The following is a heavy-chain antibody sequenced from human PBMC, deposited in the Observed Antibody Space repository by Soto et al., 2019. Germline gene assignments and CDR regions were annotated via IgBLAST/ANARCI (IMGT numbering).Heavy chain of an antibody. J-gene: IGHJ6*03. CDR3: ARVPCSSGWYKPARGLYMDV. D-gene: IGHD6-19*01. CDR1: GYTFTSYD. CDR2: MNPNSGNT. V-gene: IGHV1-8*01. Sequence: ASVKVSCKASGYTFTSYDINWVRQATGQGHEWMGWMNPNSGNTGYAQKFQGRVTMTRNTSISTAYMELSSLRAEDTAVYYCARVPCSSGWYKPARGLYMDVWGKGTTVTVSS.